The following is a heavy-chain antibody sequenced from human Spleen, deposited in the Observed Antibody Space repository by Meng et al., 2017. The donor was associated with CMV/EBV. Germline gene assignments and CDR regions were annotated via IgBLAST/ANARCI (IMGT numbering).Heavy chain of an antibody. D-gene: IGHD3-3*01. Sequence: CAVYGGSFIDYYWSWIRQHPGKGLEWIGEINHSGSTNYNSSLKSRVTISVDTSKNQFSLKLSSVTAADTAVYYCARGGGQWGYYSDYWGQGILVTVSS. V-gene: IGHV4-34*01. CDR3: ARGGGQWGYYSDY. J-gene: IGHJ4*02. CDR1: GGSFIDYY. CDR2: INHSGST.